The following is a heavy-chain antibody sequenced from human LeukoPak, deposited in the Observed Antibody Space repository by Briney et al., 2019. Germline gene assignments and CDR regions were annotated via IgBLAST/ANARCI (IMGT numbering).Heavy chain of an antibody. CDR2: ISSSSSSI. V-gene: IGHV3-48*04. Sequence: GGSLRLSCAASGFTFNSYSMNWVRQAPGKGLEWVSHISSSSSSINYADSVKGRFTISRDNAKNSLYLQMNSLRAEDTAVYYCASLLRFYYFDYWGQGTLVTVSS. J-gene: IGHJ4*02. D-gene: IGHD4-17*01. CDR1: GFTFNSYS. CDR3: ASLLRFYYFDY.